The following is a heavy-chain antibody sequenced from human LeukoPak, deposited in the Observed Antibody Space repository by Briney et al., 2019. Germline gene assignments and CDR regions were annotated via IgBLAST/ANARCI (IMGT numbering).Heavy chain of an antibody. J-gene: IGHJ4*02. CDR3: SGHGSNSY. CDR1: GFTFSNNA. Sequence: GGSLRLSCAASGFTFSNNALSWFRQAPGKGLELVSDIRSDGTTSYAESVKGRFTISRDNSKNTLYLQMNRLRAEDTALYYASGHGSNSYWGRGTLVTVSS. CDR2: IRSDGTT. D-gene: IGHD6-13*01. V-gene: IGHV3-23*01.